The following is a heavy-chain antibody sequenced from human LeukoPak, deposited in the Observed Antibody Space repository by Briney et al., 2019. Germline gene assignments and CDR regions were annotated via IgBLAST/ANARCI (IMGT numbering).Heavy chain of an antibody. Sequence: PGGSLRLSCAASGFTFSSYGMHWVRQAPGKGLEWVAFIRYDGSNKYYADSVKGRFTISRDNSKNTLYLQMNSLRAEDTAVYYCAKSEYVAAAGTDYWGQGTLVTVSS. V-gene: IGHV3-30*02. CDR1: GFTFSSYG. CDR3: AKSEYVAAAGTDY. D-gene: IGHD6-13*01. J-gene: IGHJ4*02. CDR2: IRYDGSNK.